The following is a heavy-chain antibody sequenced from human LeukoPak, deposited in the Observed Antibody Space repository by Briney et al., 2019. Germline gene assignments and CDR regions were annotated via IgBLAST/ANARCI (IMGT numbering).Heavy chain of an antibody. CDR3: AKVRRLWFGELSRNLPGVFPDY. V-gene: IGHV3-23*01. J-gene: IGHJ4*02. Sequence: GGSLRLSCAASGFTFSSYAMSWVRQAPGKGLEWVSAISGSGGSTYYADSVKGRFTISRDNSKNTLYLQMNSLRAEDTAVYYCAKVRRLWFGELSRNLPGVFPDYWGQGTLVTVSS. CDR1: GFTFSSYA. CDR2: ISGSGGST. D-gene: IGHD3-10*01.